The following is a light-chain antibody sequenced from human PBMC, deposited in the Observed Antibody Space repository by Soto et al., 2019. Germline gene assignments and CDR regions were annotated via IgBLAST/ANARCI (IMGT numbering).Light chain of an antibody. J-gene: IGLJ1*01. CDR2: EVS. Sequence: QSALTQPDSVSGSPGQSIIISCTGTSSDIGGYDYVSWYQQHPGKAPKLMIYEVSNRPSGVSNRFSGSKSGNTASLTISGLQAEDEADYYCTSYTSSSTNYVFGTGTKVTVL. V-gene: IGLV2-14*01. CDR3: TSYTSSSTNYV. CDR1: SSDIGGYDY.